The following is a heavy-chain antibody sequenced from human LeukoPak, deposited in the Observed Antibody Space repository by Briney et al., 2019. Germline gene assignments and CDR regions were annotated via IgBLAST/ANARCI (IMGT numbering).Heavy chain of an antibody. CDR3: ARDLFVSSGLKVYYEYFQH. Sequence: GGSLRLSCAASGFTFSSYAMHWVRQAPGKGLEWVAVISYDGSNKYYADSVKGRFTISRDNSKNTLYLQMNSLRAEDTAVYYCARDLFVSSGLKVYYEYFQHWGQGTLVTVSS. J-gene: IGHJ1*01. CDR2: ISYDGSNK. V-gene: IGHV3-30-3*01. D-gene: IGHD3-22*01. CDR1: GFTFSSYA.